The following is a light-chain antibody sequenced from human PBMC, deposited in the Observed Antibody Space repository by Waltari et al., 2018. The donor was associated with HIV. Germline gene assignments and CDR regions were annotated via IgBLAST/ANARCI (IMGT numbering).Light chain of an antibody. CDR1: ALPKQY. CDR2: KDT. Sequence: PPSMSVSPGQTARITCSGDALPKQYAYWYQQKPGQAPVLIIYKDTERPSGIPERFSGSNSGTIATLTISGVQAEDEAAYYCQSADSSGIYEIFGGGTKVIVL. J-gene: IGLJ2*01. CDR3: QSADSSGIYEI. V-gene: IGLV3-25*03.